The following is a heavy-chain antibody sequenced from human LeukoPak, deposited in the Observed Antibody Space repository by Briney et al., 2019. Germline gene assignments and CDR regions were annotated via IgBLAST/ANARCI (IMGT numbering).Heavy chain of an antibody. D-gene: IGHD6-13*01. CDR1: NDPFSNYF. Sequence: SETLSLTCSVSNDPFSNYFWSWVRQPPGKGLEWIGYVYFDGTTNYNPSLMDRVTISVNATKNQFSLKLSSVTAADTAVYYCARHAMYSSSWYQFDYWGQGTLVTVSS. J-gene: IGHJ4*02. CDR3: ARHAMYSSSWYQFDY. V-gene: IGHV4-59*08. CDR2: VYFDGTT.